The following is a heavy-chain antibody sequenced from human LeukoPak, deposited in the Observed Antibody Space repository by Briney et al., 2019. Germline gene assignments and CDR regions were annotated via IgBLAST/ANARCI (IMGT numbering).Heavy chain of an antibody. CDR1: RFTFSNYA. V-gene: IGHV3-64D*06. CDR3: VKDLMGGGYVSVD. D-gene: IGHD1-26*01. CDR2: ISSNGGST. J-gene: IGHJ4*02. Sequence: TGGSLRLPCSASRFTFSNYATHWVRQAPGKGLEYVSAISSNGGSTHYADTVKGRYTIPRDNSKNTLYLQMSSLRAEDTAVYYCVKDLMGGGYVSVDWGGGTLVSVSS.